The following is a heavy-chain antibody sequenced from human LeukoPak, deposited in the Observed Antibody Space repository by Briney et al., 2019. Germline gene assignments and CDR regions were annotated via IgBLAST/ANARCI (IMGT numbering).Heavy chain of an antibody. V-gene: IGHV3-48*01. CDR2: ITTTSSII. J-gene: IGHJ3*02. Sequence: QTGGSLGLSCAASGFTFTTYSMNWVRQAPGKGLEWVSYITTTSSIIYYADSVKGRFTISRDNAKNSLYLQMNSLRAEDTAVYYCTRDYSSSPGRAFDIWGQGTMVTVSS. CDR1: GFTFTTYS. D-gene: IGHD6-6*01. CDR3: TRDYSSSPGRAFDI.